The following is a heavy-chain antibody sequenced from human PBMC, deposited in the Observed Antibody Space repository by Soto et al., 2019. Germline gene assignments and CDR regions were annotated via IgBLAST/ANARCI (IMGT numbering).Heavy chain of an antibody. V-gene: IGHV4-30-4*01. CDR2: IYYSGST. CDR3: ARAKVVVPATPXVGVRGVIILSPYYFDY. D-gene: IGHD3-10*01. J-gene: IGHJ4*02. CDR1: GGSISSGDYY. Sequence: SETLSLTCTVSGGSISSGDYYWSWIRQPPGKGLEWIGYIYYSGSTYYNPSLKSRVTISVDTSKNQFSLKLSSVTAADTAVYYCARAKVVVPATPXVGVRGVIILSPYYFDYWGQGTLVTVSS.